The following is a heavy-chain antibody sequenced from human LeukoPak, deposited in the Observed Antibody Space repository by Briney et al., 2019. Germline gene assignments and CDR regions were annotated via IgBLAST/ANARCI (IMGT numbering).Heavy chain of an antibody. J-gene: IGHJ4*02. CDR3: ATQSYGLFDY. D-gene: IGHD3-10*01. CDR2: IKQDGSEK. CDR1: GFTFTSYW. V-gene: IGHV3-7*01. Sequence: PGGSLRLSCAASGFTFTSYWMSWVRQAPGKGLEWVADIKQDGSEKYYVDSVKGRFTISRDNAKNSLYLQMNSLRAEDTAVYYCATQSYGLFDYWGQGTLVTVSS.